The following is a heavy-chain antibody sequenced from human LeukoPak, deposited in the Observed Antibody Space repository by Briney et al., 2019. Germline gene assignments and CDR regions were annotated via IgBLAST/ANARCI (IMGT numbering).Heavy chain of an antibody. J-gene: IGHJ4*02. V-gene: IGHV3-21*01. CDR2: ISSSSSYI. CDR3: ARVKPNGRHFDY. CDR1: GFTFSSYS. Sequence: GGSLRLSCAASGFTFSSYSMNWVRQAPGKGLEWVSSISSSSSYIYYADSVKGRFTISRDNAKSSLYLQMNSLRAEDTAVYYCARVKPNGRHFDYWGQGTLVTVSS. D-gene: IGHD1-1*01.